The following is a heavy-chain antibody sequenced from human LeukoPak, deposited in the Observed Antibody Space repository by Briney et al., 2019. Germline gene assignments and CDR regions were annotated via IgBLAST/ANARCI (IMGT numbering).Heavy chain of an antibody. CDR3: GSLYGSGFSLDY. Sequence: SETLSLTCSVSGGSITNYYWSWIRQPAGKGLEWIGRIFTSGATNYNPSLESRVTMSVDTSKNQLFLKLTSVTAAATAVYYRGSLYGSGFSLDYWGRGTLVTAPS. J-gene: IGHJ4*02. CDR1: GGSITNYY. V-gene: IGHV4-4*07. CDR2: IFTSGAT. D-gene: IGHD3-10*01.